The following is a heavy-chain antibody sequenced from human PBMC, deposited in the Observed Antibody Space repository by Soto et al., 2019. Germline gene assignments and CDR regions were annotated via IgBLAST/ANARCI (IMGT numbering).Heavy chain of an antibody. D-gene: IGHD3-3*01. CDR2: IGGCGEST. V-gene: IGHV3-23*01. J-gene: IGHJ6*02. Sequence: EAQLLESGGGLVQPGGSLRLSCSASGFTFSSYAMNWVRQAPGKGLEWVSGIGGCGESTYYPDSVKGRFTISRDNSKNTLYLEMNSLRVEDTAVYYCAKDPQYDFWSGYYNFAMDVWGQGTTVTVSS. CDR3: AKDPQYDFWSGYYNFAMDV. CDR1: GFTFSSYA.